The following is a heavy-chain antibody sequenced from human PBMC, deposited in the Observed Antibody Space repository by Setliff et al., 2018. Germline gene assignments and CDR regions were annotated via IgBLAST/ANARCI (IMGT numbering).Heavy chain of an antibody. J-gene: IGHJ4*02. CDR2: IYYSGST. V-gene: IGHV4-39*01. Sequence: SETLSLTCTVSGGSISSSSYYWGWIRQPPGKGLEWIGSIYYSGSTYYNPSLKSRVTISVDTSKNQFSLKLSSVTAADTAVYYCARQNDFWSGQDFDYWGQGTLVTVSS. CDR3: ARQNDFWSGQDFDY. CDR1: GGSISSSSYY. D-gene: IGHD3-3*01.